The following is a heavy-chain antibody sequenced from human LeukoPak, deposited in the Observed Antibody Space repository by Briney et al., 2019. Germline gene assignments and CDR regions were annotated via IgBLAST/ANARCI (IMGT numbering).Heavy chain of an antibody. J-gene: IGHJ3*02. CDR1: GYTFTSYG. CDR2: TSGYDGNT. D-gene: IGHD6-19*01. Sequence: ASVKVSCKASGYTFTSYGISWVRQAPGQGLEWMGWTSGYDGNTNYAQKLQARVTMTTDTSTSTAFMGLRSLRSDDTAVYYCARDSAWAGNDALDIWGQGTMVTVSS. V-gene: IGHV1-18*01. CDR3: ARDSAWAGNDALDI.